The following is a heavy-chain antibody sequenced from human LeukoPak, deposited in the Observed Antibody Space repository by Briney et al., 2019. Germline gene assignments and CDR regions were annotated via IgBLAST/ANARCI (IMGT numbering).Heavy chain of an antibody. CDR1: GFTFSSYA. CDR2: ISYDGSNK. Sequence: RTGGSLRLSCAASGFTFSSYAMHWVRQAPGKGLEWVAVISYDGSNKYYADSVKGRFTISRDNSKNTLYLQMNSLRAEDTAVYYCARGDILTEAFDIWGQGTMVTVSS. CDR3: ARGDILTEAFDI. J-gene: IGHJ3*02. V-gene: IGHV3-30-3*01. D-gene: IGHD3-9*01.